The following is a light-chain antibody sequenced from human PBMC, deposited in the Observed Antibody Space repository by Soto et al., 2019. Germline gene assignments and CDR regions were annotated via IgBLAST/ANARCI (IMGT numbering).Light chain of an antibody. CDR1: SGHSSYA. V-gene: IGLV4-69*01. Sequence: QAVVTQSPSASASLGASVKLTCTLSSGHSSYAIAWHQQQPEKGPRYLMKLNSDGSHSKGDGIPDRFSGSSSGAERYLTISSLQSEDEADYYWQTWGTGIVVFGGGTKLTVL. J-gene: IGLJ2*01. CDR3: QTWGTGIVV. CDR2: LNSDGSH.